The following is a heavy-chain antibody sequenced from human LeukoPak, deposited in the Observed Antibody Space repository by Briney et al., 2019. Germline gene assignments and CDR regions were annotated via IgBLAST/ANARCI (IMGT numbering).Heavy chain of an antibody. D-gene: IGHD6-13*01. J-gene: IGHJ4*02. Sequence: GGSLRLSCAASGFTFSSYSMNWVRQAPGKGLEWVSYISSSSSTIYYADSVKGRFTISRDNAKNSLYLQMNSLRAEDTAVYYCARAGYSSSWDFHPPPSFDYWGQGTLVTVSS. V-gene: IGHV3-48*04. CDR2: ISSSSSTI. CDR3: ARAGYSSSWDFHPPPSFDY. CDR1: GFTFSSYS.